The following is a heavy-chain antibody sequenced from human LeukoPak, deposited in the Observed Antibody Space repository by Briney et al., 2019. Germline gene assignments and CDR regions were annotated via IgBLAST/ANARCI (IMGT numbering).Heavy chain of an antibody. Sequence: GGSLRLSCAPSGFTSSNHYMDWVRQAPGKGLDWVGRSRNRAHSYTTEYAASVKGRFTVSRADSENLLFLQMNSLKTDDTAVYYPVAGIRGLTYWGQGTLVTVSS. V-gene: IGHV3-72*01. D-gene: IGHD3-10*01. CDR2: SRNRAHSYTT. CDR3: VAGIRGLTY. CDR1: GFTSSNHY. J-gene: IGHJ4*02.